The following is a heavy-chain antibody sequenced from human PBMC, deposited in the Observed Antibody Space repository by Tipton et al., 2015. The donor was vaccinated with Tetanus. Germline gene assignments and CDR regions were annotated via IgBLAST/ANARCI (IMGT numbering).Heavy chain of an antibody. CDR1: GGSISSYY. Sequence: TLSLTCTVSGGSISSYYWSWIRQPAGKGLEWIGRIYTSGSTNYNPSLKSRVTMSVDTSKNQFSLKLSSVTAADTAVYYCARGVWFGPGPKYCFDYWGQGTLVTVSS. V-gene: IGHV4-4*07. D-gene: IGHD3-10*01. CDR3: ARGVWFGPGPKYCFDY. J-gene: IGHJ4*02. CDR2: IYTSGST.